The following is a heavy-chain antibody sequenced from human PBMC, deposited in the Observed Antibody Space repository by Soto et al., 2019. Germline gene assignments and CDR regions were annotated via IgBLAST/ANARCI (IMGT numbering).Heavy chain of an antibody. D-gene: IGHD2-8*01. CDR1: GFTFSDYW. CDR3: SRTHRNGRVDY. Sequence: EVHLVESGGGLVRPGGSLRLSCAASGFTFSDYWMSWVRQAPVKGLEWVANIQQDGSEKHYVDSVRGRFTISRDNAKNSVYLQMNSLTADDTAVYYCSRTHRNGRVDYWGQGTLATVSS. J-gene: IGHJ4*02. V-gene: IGHV3-7*01. CDR2: IQQDGSEK.